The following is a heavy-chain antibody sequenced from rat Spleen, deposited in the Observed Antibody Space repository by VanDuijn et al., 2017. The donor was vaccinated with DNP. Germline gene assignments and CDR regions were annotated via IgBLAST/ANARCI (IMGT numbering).Heavy chain of an antibody. CDR3: ATQSFSIAAIWFPY. CDR1: GFTFSDFY. D-gene: IGHD1-2*01. CDR2: IGTDDTNT. J-gene: IGHJ3*01. Sequence: EVQLVESGGGLVQPGRSLKLSCAASGFTFSDFYMVWVRQAPTKGLEWVASIGTDDTNTDFRDSVKDRFTISRDNAKNTQYLQMDSLRSEDTATYYCATQSFSIAAIWFPYWGQGTLVTVSS. V-gene: IGHV5S13*01.